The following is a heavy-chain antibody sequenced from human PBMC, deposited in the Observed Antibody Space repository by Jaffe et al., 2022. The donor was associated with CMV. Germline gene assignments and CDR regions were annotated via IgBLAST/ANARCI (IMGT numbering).Heavy chain of an antibody. Sequence: QVQLQQWGAGLLKPSETLSLTCAVYGGSFSGYYWSWIRQPPGKGLEWIGEINHSGSTNYNPSLKSRVTISVDTSKNQFSLKLSSVTAADTAVYYCARGKRWNWDYYYYMDVWGKGTTVTVSS. J-gene: IGHJ6*03. CDR1: GGSFSGYY. V-gene: IGHV4-34*01. CDR3: ARGKRWNWDYYYYMDV. D-gene: IGHD1-7*01. CDR2: INHSGST.